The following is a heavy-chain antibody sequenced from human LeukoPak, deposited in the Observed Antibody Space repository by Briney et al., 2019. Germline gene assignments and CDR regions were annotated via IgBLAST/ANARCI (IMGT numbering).Heavy chain of an antibody. D-gene: IGHD6-13*01. V-gene: IGHV3-49*04. J-gene: IGHJ4*02. CDR3: SRASSWSFDY. CDR2: IRSKAYGGTT. CDR1: GFTFGDYA. Sequence: GGSLRLSCTASGFTFGDYAMTWVRQAPGKGLEWVGFIRSKAYGGTTEYAASVEGRFTISRDDSKSIVYLQMNSPKTEDTAVYYCSRASSWSFDYWGQGTLVTVSS.